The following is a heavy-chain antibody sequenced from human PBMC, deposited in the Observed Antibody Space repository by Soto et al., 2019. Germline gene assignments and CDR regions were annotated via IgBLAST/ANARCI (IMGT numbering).Heavy chain of an antibody. CDR1: GGSISSGGYY. J-gene: IGHJ5*02. D-gene: IGHD2-2*01. V-gene: IGHV4-31*03. CDR3: ARDSAYQLLWHWFDP. Sequence: QVQLQESGPGLVKPSQTLSLTCTVSGGSISSGGYYWSWIRQHPGKGLEWIGYIYYSGSTYYNPSLKSRVTIXXDXSXXQCSLKLSSVTAADTAVYYCARDSAYQLLWHWFDPWGQGTLVTVSS. CDR2: IYYSGST.